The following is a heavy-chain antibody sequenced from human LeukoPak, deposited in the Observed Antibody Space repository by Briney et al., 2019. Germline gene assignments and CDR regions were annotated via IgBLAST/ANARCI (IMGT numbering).Heavy chain of an antibody. V-gene: IGHV1-46*01. CDR1: GYTFTSYY. D-gene: IGHD1-26*01. J-gene: IGHJ5*02. CDR3: ARAYRAHNWFDP. Sequence: ASVKVSCRASGYTFTSYYMHWVRQAPGQGLEWMGIINPSGGSTSYAQKFQGRVTMTRDTSTSTVYMELSSLRSEDTAVYYCARAYRAHNWFDPWGQGTLVTVSS. CDR2: INPSGGST.